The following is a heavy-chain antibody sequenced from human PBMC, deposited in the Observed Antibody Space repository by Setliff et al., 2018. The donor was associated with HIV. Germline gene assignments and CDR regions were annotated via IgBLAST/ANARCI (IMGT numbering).Heavy chain of an antibody. CDR3: AKPFGSDGSRQLDS. CDR1: GGTFSSYV. V-gene: IGHV1-69*05. CDR2: IIPMYGVT. Sequence: ASVKVSCKASGGTFSSYVVSWVRQAPGQGPEWMGGIIPMYGVTNYAQKFQGRVTITTDESTSTAYMELSSLRSDDTAIYYCAKPFGSDGSRQLDSWGQGTLVTVSS. J-gene: IGHJ4*02. D-gene: IGHD2-15*01.